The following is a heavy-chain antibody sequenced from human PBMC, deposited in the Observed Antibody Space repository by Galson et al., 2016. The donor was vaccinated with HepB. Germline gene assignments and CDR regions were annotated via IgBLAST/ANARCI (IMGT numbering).Heavy chain of an antibody. V-gene: IGHV5-10-1*01. D-gene: IGHD2-21*01. CDR2: IDPDDSHT. J-gene: IGHJ4*02. CDR1: GYSFTSYW. CDR3: ARHAFLGSCGVDICSFYFDL. Sequence: QSGAEVKKPGESLMISCKGSGYSFTSYWITWVRQMPGKGLEWMGRIDPDDSHTNYSPSFQGHVTISADKSISTAYLRWSSLKASDTATYYCARHAFLGSCGVDICSFYFDLWGRGTLVTVSS.